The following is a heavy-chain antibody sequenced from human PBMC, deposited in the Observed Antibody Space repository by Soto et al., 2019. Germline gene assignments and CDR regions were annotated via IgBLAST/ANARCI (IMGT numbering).Heavy chain of an antibody. V-gene: IGHV1-69*06. D-gene: IGHD2-2*01. CDR1: GGTFSSYA. J-gene: IGHJ6*02. CDR2: IIPIFGTA. CDR3: ARDRRYCSSTSCPHVKSFRSYYGMDV. Sequence: QVQLVQSGAEVKKPGSSVKVSCKASGGTFSSYAISWVRQAPGQGLEWMGGIIPIFGTANYAQKFQGRVTITADKSTSTAYMELSSLRSEDTAVYYCARDRRYCSSTSCPHVKSFRSYYGMDVWGQGTTVTVSS.